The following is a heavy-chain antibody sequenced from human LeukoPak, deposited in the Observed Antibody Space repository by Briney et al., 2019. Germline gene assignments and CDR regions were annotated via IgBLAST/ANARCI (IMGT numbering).Heavy chain of an antibody. Sequence: SVKVSCKASGGTFSSYAISWVRQAPGQGLEWMGGIIPIFGTANYAQKFQGRVTITADESTSTVYMDLRSLRYEDTAVYYCARERGLKPPYYYYGMDVWGQGTTVIVPS. J-gene: IGHJ6*02. V-gene: IGHV1-69*13. CDR2: IIPIFGTA. D-gene: IGHD3-10*01. CDR1: GGTFSSYA. CDR3: ARERGLKPPYYYYGMDV.